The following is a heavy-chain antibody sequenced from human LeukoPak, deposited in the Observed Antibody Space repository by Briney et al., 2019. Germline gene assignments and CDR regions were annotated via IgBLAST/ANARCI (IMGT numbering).Heavy chain of an antibody. CDR1: GDSFTNDFF. D-gene: IGHD1-14*01. Sequence: WETLSLTCIVSGDSFTNDFFWGWGRQPAGEEVGGFGSFCLGRDTYYRQSVKGRVTISVDTSKNQLYLKLSSVRAEGTAVYYCSRWASISREPGGFFDHWGQGTPVTVSS. V-gene: IGHV4-38-2*02. CDR3: SRWASISREPGGFFDH. CDR2: FCLGRDT. J-gene: IGHJ4*02.